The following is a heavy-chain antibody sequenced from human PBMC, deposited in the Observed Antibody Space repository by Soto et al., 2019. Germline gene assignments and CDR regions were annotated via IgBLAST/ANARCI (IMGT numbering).Heavy chain of an antibody. J-gene: IGHJ6*02. CDR1: GGTFSSYA. Sequence: QLVQSGAEVKKPGSSVKVSCKASGGTFSSYAISWVXQAXXXGXXXMGGIIPIFGTANYAQKFQGRVTITADESTSTAYMELSSLRSEDTAVYYCARGDGSYAEYYYGMDVWGQGTTVTVSS. CDR3: ARGDGSYAEYYYGMDV. CDR2: IIPIFGTA. D-gene: IGHD1-26*01. V-gene: IGHV1-69*01.